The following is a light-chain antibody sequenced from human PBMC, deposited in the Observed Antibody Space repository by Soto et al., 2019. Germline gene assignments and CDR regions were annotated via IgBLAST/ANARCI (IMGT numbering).Light chain of an antibody. Sequence: SALTQPASVSGSPGQSITISCIGTSSDIGTYNRVSWYQQPPGTAPKLIIYEVNNRPSGVPDRFSGSKSGNTASLIISGLQAEDEADYYCNSFTTSNTYVFGTGTKVTVL. J-gene: IGLJ1*01. CDR1: SSDIGTYNR. CDR2: EVN. V-gene: IGLV2-18*02. CDR3: NSFTTSNTYV.